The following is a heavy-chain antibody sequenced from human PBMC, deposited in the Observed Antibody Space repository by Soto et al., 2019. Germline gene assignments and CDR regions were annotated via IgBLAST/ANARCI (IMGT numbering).Heavy chain of an antibody. CDR2: IYSGGST. J-gene: IGHJ4*02. Sequence: GGSLRLSCAASGFTVSSNYMSWVRQAPGKGLEWVSVIYSGGSTYYADSVKGRFTISRHNSKNTLYLQMNSLGAEDTAVYYCARVGVSPGIAVADYWGQGTLVTVSS. CDR3: ARVGVSPGIAVADY. CDR1: GFTVSSNY. D-gene: IGHD6-19*01. V-gene: IGHV3-53*04.